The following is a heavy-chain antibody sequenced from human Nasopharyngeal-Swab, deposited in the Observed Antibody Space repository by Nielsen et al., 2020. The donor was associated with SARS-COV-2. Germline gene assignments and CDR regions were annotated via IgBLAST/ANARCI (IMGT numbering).Heavy chain of an antibody. CDR3: ARVVGSGSYYTLDNWFDP. CDR1: GFTFSSYW. Sequence: GESLKISCAASGFTFSSYWMNWVRQAPGKGLEWVANIKQDGSEKHYVDSVKGRFTISRDNAKNSLYLQINSLRAEDTAVYYCARVVGSGSYYTLDNWFDPWGQGTLVTVSS. V-gene: IGHV3-7*02. D-gene: IGHD3-10*01. J-gene: IGHJ5*02. CDR2: IKQDGSEK.